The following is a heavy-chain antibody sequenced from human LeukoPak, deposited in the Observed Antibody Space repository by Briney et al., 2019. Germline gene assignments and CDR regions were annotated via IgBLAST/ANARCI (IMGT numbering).Heavy chain of an antibody. D-gene: IGHD1-26*01. CDR3: ASNIVGATQD. Sequence: SETLSLTCTVSGGSISSSSYYWGWIRQPPGEGLEWIGSIYYSGSTYYNPSLKSRVTISVDTSKNQFSLKLSCVTAADTAVYYCASNIVGATQDWGQGTLVTVSS. V-gene: IGHV4-39*01. J-gene: IGHJ4*02. CDR1: GGSISSSSYY. CDR2: IYYSGST.